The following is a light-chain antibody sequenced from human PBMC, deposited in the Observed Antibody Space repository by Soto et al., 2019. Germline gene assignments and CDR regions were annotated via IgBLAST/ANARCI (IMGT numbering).Light chain of an antibody. V-gene: IGKV3-20*01. J-gene: IGKJ1*01. CDR1: QSVSIN. CDR3: QQYGRSRT. Sequence: EIVMTQSPATLSVYPGERATLSCRASQSVSINVAWYQQKLGQAPSLIIYDASNRAAGIPDRFSGSGSGTDFTLTISRLEPQDFAVYYCQQYGRSRTFGQGTKVDIK. CDR2: DAS.